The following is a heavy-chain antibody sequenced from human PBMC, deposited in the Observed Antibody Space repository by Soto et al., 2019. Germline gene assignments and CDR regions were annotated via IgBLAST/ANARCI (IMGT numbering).Heavy chain of an antibody. Sequence: QITLKESGPTLVKPTQTLTLTCTFSGFSLSTSGVGVGWIRQPPGKALEWLALIYWDDDKRYSPSLKSRLTLTKDTSKNQVVLTMTNMDPVDTATYYCAHSLAGARSDAFDIWGQGTMVTVSS. D-gene: IGHD3-10*01. J-gene: IGHJ3*02. CDR1: GFSLSTSGVG. CDR3: AHSLAGARSDAFDI. V-gene: IGHV2-5*02. CDR2: IYWDDDK.